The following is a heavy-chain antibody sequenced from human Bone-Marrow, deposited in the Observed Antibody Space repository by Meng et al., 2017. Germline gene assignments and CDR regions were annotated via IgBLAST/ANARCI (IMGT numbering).Heavy chain of an antibody. J-gene: IGHJ4*02. CDR1: GFTFSSYA. V-gene: IGHV3-23*01. CDR2: ISGSGGET. CDR3: AKDWSGYVGKSYYFDF. D-gene: IGHD5-12*01. Sequence: GGSLRLSCAASGFTFSSYAMSWVRQAPGKGLEWVSAISGSGGETNYSDSVKGRFTISRDNSKNTLYLQMNSLRVEDTAVYYCAKDWSGYVGKSYYFDFWGQGTLVTVSS.